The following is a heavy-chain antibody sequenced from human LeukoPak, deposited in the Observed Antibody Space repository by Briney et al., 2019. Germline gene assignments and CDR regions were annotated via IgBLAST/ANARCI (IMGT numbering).Heavy chain of an antibody. V-gene: IGHV5-51*01. CDR1: GYRFTTYW. J-gene: IGHJ4*02. D-gene: IGHD6-13*01. CDR3: ARADLAAAGFFDY. CDR2: IYPGDSNT. Sequence: GESLKISCQGSGYRFTTYWIGWVRQMPGKGLEWMGIIYPGDSNTRYSPSFQGQVTISADKSISTAYLQWSSLKASDTAIYYCARADLAAAGFFDYWGQGTLVTVS.